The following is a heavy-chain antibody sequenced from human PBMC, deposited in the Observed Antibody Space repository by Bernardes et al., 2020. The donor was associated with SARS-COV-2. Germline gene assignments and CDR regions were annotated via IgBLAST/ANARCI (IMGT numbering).Heavy chain of an antibody. J-gene: IGHJ4*02. D-gene: IGHD3-10*01. V-gene: IGHV1-18*04. CDR1: GYTFTIYG. CDR3: ARDPGGGSGFDY. Sequence: ASVKVSCKASGYTFTIYGLSWVRQAPGQGLEWMGWISPYNGNTNYAQKLQGRVTMTTDTSTSTAYMELRSLRSDDTAVYYCARDPGGGSGFDYWGQGTLVTVSS. CDR2: ISPYNGNT.